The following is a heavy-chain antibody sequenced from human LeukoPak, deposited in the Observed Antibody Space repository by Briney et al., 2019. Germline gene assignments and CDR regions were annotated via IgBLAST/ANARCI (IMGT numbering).Heavy chain of an antibody. D-gene: IGHD4-17*01. Sequence: PSETLSLTCTVSGGSISSYYRSWIRQPPGKGLEWIGYIYYSGSANYNPSLKSRVTISVDTSKNQFSLKLSSVTAADTAVYYCARTTIGGMDVWGQGTTVTVSS. CDR2: IYYSGSA. CDR1: GGSISSYY. V-gene: IGHV4-59*01. J-gene: IGHJ6*02. CDR3: ARTTIGGMDV.